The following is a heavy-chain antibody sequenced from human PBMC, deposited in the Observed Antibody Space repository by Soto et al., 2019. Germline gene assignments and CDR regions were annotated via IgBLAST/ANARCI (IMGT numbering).Heavy chain of an antibody. J-gene: IGHJ6*03. CDR2: ISGSGGST. D-gene: IGHD6-6*01. V-gene: IGHV3-23*01. CDR1: GFTFSSYA. Sequence: GGSLRLSCAASGFTFSSYAMSWVRQAPGKGLEWVSAISGSGGSTYYADSMKGRFTISRDNSKNTLYLQMNSLRAEDTAVYYCAKALVGYYYYMDVWGKGTTVTVSS. CDR3: AKALVGYYYYMDV.